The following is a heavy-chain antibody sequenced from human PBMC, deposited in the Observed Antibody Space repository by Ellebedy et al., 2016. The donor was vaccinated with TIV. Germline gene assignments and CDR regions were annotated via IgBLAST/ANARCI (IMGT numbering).Heavy chain of an antibody. D-gene: IGHD5-24*01. V-gene: IGHV3-21*01. Sequence: PGGSLRLSCAASGFTFSTYSMNWVRQAPGKGLEWVSSISGSRSYIYYADSVKGRFTISRDNAKNSLYLQMNSLRGEDTAVYYCARCVMAHAAFDIWGQGTMVTVSS. CDR3: ARCVMAHAAFDI. CDR1: GFTFSTYS. CDR2: ISGSRSYI. J-gene: IGHJ3*02.